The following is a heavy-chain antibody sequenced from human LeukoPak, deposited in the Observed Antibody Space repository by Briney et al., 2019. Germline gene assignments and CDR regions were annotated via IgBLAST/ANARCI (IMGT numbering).Heavy chain of an antibody. J-gene: IGHJ4*02. Sequence: SETLSLTCAVYGGSFSGYYWSWIRQPPGKGLEWIGEINHSGSTNYNPSLKSRVTISVDTSKNQFSLRLSSVTAADTAVYYCARGWGFFDSWGQGTLVTVSS. CDR1: GGSFSGYY. V-gene: IGHV4-34*01. CDR3: ARGWGFFDS. D-gene: IGHD3-16*01. CDR2: INHSGST.